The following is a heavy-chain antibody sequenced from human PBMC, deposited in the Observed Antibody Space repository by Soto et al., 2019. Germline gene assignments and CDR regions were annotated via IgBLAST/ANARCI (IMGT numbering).Heavy chain of an antibody. CDR2: IPYEGTTQ. D-gene: IGHD3-16*01. V-gene: IGHV3-30*18. Sequence: GGSRRLSCAASGFTFRDYGRHWVRQAPGKGPEWLAVIPYEGTTQHYADSLKGRVTIPRDNCKNTLRLQLYIHRGVESAVGYCAKSEDNSRAYVGYFDYWGQGTMVTVSS. CDR1: GFTFRDYG. J-gene: IGHJ4*02. CDR3: AKSEDNSRAYVGYFDY.